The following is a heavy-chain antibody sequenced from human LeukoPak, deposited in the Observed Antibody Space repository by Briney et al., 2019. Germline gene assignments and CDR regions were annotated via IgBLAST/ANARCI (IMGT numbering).Heavy chain of an antibody. CDR1: GGSISRYY. CDR2: IYTSGST. CDR3: ARHVADILTGNAPFDP. D-gene: IGHD3-9*01. V-gene: IGHV4-4*09. J-gene: IGHJ5*02. Sequence: PSETLSLTCTVSGGSISRYYWSWIRQPPGKGLEWIGYIYTSGSTNYNPSLKSRVTISVDTSKNQFSLKLSSVTAADTAVYYCARHVADILTGNAPFDPWGQGTLVTVSS.